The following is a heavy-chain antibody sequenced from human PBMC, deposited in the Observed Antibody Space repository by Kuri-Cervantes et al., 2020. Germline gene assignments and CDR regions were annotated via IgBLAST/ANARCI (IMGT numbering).Heavy chain of an antibody. CDR2: IKGDASEI. J-gene: IGHJ5*02. V-gene: IGHV3-74*01. CDR1: GFTFSDYY. CDR3: ARSDWFDP. Sequence: GESLKISCAASGFTFSDYYMSWIRQAPGKGLVWVSRIKGDASEIFYADSVKGRFTVSRDNAKNMLYLQMNSLRVEDTALYYCARSDWFDPWGQGTLVTVSS.